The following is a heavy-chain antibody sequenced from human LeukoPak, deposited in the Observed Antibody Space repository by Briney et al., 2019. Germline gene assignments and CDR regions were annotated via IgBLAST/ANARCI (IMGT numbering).Heavy chain of an antibody. J-gene: IGHJ4*02. Sequence: SETLSLTCTVSGGSISSTNSYWGWIRQSPRTGLEWIGNIYSSGSSYYNPSLKSRVTISIDTSENQFSLKLTSGTAADTAVYYCARKREGPTTGIDYWGQGTLVTVSS. CDR3: ARKREGPTTGIDY. CDR1: GGSISSTNSY. D-gene: IGHD1-26*01. V-gene: IGHV4-39*07. CDR2: IYSSGSS.